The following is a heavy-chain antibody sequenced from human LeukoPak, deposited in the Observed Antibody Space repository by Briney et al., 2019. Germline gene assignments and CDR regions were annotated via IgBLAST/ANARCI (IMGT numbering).Heavy chain of an antibody. D-gene: IGHD3-22*01. CDR3: ARTVGITMIVVVQHFDY. J-gene: IGHJ4*02. V-gene: IGHV1-24*01. CDR2: FDPEDGET. CDR1: GYTLTELS. Sequence: ASVKVSCKVSGYTLTELSMHWVRQAPGKGLEWMGGFDPEDGETIYAQKFQGRVTMTEDTSTDTAYMELSSLRSEDTAAYYCARTVGITMIVVVQHFDYWGQGTLVTVSS.